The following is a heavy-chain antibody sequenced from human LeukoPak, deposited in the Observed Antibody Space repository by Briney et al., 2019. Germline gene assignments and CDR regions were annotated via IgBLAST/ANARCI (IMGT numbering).Heavy chain of an antibody. V-gene: IGHV4-59*01. Sequence: PSETLSLTCTVSGGSISSYYWSWIRQPPGKGLEWIGYIYYSGSTNYNPSLKSRVTMSVDTSKNQFSLKLSSVTAADTAVYYCARAHVIDILTGYFDYWGQGTLVTVSS. CDR1: GGSISSYY. D-gene: IGHD3-9*01. CDR3: ARAHVIDILTGYFDY. CDR2: IYYSGST. J-gene: IGHJ4*02.